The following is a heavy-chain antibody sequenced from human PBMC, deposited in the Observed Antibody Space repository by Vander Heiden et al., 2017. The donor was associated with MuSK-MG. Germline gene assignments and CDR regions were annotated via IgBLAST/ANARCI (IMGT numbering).Heavy chain of an antibody. D-gene: IGHD3-10*01. CDR2: IYTSGST. CDR1: GGSISSGSYY. CDR3: ATEGCGAVMDAFDI. Sequence: QVQLQESGPGLVKPSQTLSLTCTVSGGSISSGSYYWSWIRQPAGKGLEWIGRIYTSGSTNYNPALKSRVTISVDTSKNQLSLKLRSVTAADTAVYYFATEGCGAVMDAFDIWGQGTMVTVYS. J-gene: IGHJ3*02. V-gene: IGHV4-61*02.